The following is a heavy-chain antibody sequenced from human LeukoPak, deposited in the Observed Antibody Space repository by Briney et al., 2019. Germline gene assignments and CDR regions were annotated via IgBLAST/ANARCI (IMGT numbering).Heavy chain of an antibody. CDR2: TYTSGST. Sequence: SETLSLTCTVSGGSISGYDWSWIRQPAGKGLEWIGRTYTSGSTNYNPSLKSRVTMSVDMSKNQFSLKLSSMIAADTAVYYCARVSSSWYQDWYFDLWGRGTLVTVPS. D-gene: IGHD6-13*01. J-gene: IGHJ2*01. CDR3: ARVSSSWYQDWYFDL. CDR1: GGSISGYD. V-gene: IGHV4-4*07.